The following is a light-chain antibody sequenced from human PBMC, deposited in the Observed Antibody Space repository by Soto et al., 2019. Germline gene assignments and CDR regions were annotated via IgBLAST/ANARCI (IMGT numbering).Light chain of an antibody. V-gene: IGKV3-20*01. CDR1: QAVSSVH. CDR3: QQYDNSLWT. J-gene: IGKJ1*01. Sequence: EIELTQSPGTLSLSPGERATLSCRASQAVSSVHLAWYQQKRGQAPRLFIYGASSRAAGIPDRFSGSGSGTDFTLTISRLEPEDFAVYYCQQYDNSLWTFGQGTKVEIK. CDR2: GAS.